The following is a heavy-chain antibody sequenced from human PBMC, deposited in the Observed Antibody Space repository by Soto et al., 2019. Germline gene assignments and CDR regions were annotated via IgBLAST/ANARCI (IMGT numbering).Heavy chain of an antibody. CDR3: AKGGRQWLVTSGFNY. V-gene: IGHV3-30*18. CDR2: VSHDGRNT. D-gene: IGHD6-19*01. CDR1: GFTFSDYA. J-gene: IGHJ4*02. Sequence: VQLVESGGGVVQPGRSLRLSCAASGFTFSDYAMHWVLQAPGKGLEWVAVVSHDGRNTHYADSVKGRFTISRESSKNTVSLEMTRLRAEDTAGYYCAKGGRQWLVTSGFNYWGQGALVTVSS.